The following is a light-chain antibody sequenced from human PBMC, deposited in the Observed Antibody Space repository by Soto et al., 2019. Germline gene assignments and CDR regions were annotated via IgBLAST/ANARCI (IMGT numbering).Light chain of an antibody. Sequence: QSVLTQPPSVSGAPGQRVTISCTGSSSNIGAGYDVHWYQQLPGTAPKLLIYGNSNRPSGVPDRFSGSKSGTSASLAITGLQAEDEADYYFKSYNSILSAFYVFGTGTKLTVL. J-gene: IGLJ1*01. V-gene: IGLV1-40*01. CDR1: SSNIGAGYD. CDR2: GNS. CDR3: KSYNSILSAFYV.